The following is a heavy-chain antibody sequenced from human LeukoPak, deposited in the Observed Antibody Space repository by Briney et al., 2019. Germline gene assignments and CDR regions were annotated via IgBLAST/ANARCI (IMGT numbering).Heavy chain of an antibody. J-gene: IGHJ4*02. D-gene: IGHD6-13*01. CDR3: ARVKAAAGHFDY. CDR1: GGSFSGYY. V-gene: IGHV4-34*01. CDR2: INHSGST. Sequence: SETLSLTCAVYGGSFSGYYWSWIRQPLGKGLEWIGEINHSGSTNYNPSLKSRVTISVDTSKNQFSLKLSSVTAADTAVYYCARVKAAAGHFDYWGQGTLVTVSS.